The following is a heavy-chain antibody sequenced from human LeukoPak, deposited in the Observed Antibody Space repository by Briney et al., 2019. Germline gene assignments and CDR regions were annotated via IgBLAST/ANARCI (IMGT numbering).Heavy chain of an antibody. V-gene: IGHV4-39*07. Sequence: SETLSLTCSVSGGSISSTSYYWGWIRQPPGKGLEYIGSIYYTGNTYYNPSLKSRVSISVDTSKKQFSLKLNSVTAADTAVYYCSTSTGTTYNRFDPWGHGTLVTVSS. CDR1: GGSISSTSYY. CDR2: IYYTGNT. D-gene: IGHD4-11*01. J-gene: IGHJ5*02. CDR3: STSTGTTYNRFDP.